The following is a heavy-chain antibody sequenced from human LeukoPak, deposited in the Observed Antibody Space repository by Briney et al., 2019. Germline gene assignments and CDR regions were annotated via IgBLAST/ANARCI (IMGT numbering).Heavy chain of an antibody. D-gene: IGHD3-3*01. CDR1: GGSISSHY. CDR2: IYYSGST. Sequence: SETLSLTCTVSGGSISSHYWSWIRQPPGKGLEWVGYIYYSGSTNYNPSLKSRVTISVDTSENQFSLKLSSVTAADTAVYYCARIYYDIWSGYLKLYYYMDVWGKGTTVTVSS. CDR3: ARIYYDIWSGYLKLYYYMDV. J-gene: IGHJ6*03. V-gene: IGHV4-59*11.